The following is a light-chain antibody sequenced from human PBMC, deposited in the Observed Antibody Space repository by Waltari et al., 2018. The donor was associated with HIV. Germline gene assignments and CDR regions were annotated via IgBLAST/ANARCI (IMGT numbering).Light chain of an antibody. V-gene: IGLV1-44*01. CDR3: AAWDDSLNGDVV. CDR1: SSDIGSHT. CDR2: TNT. J-gene: IGLJ2*01. Sequence: QSVLTQPPSASGTPGQRVTISCSGSSSDIGSHTVNWYQQLPGTAPRLRIYTNTRRASGVPDRVSGSKSGTSASLVISGLQSEDEAYYCCAAWDDSLNGDVVFGGGTKLTVL.